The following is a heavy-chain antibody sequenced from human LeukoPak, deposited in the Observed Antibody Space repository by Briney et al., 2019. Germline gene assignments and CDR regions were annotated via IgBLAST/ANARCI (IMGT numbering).Heavy chain of an antibody. J-gene: IGHJ3*02. CDR3: ASPYSSGYDAFDI. CDR1: GGTFSSYA. CDR2: IIPIFGTA. V-gene: IGHV1-69*05. Sequence: ASVKVSCKASGGTFSSYAISWVRQAPGQGLEWMGGIIPIFGTANYAQKFQGRVTITTDESTSTAYMELSSLRSEDTAVYYCASPYSSGYDAFDIWGQGTMVTVSS. D-gene: IGHD6-19*01.